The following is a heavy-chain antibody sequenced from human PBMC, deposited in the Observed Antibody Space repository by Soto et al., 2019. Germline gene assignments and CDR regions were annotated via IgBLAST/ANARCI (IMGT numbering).Heavy chain of an antibody. CDR3: ARGLMTTVVTPYYFDY. V-gene: IGHV1-69*02. Sequence: ASVKVSCKASGGTFSSYTISWVPQAPGQGLEWMGRIIPILGIANYAQKFQGRVTITADKSTSTAYMELSSLRSEDTAVYYCARGLMTTVVTPYYFDYWGQGTLVTVS. CDR2: IIPILGIA. J-gene: IGHJ4*02. D-gene: IGHD4-17*01. CDR1: GGTFSSYT.